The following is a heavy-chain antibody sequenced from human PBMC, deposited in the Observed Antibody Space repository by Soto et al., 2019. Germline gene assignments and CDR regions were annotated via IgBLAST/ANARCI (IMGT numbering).Heavy chain of an antibody. D-gene: IGHD3-10*01. Sequence: PGGSLRLSCAASGFTFSSYAMSWVRQAPGKGLEWVSAISGSGGSTYYADSVKGRFTISRDNSKNTLYLQRNSRRAEDTAVYYCAKGVGVGVRYYGMDVWGQGTTVTVFS. CDR3: AKGVGVGVRYYGMDV. CDR1: GFTFSSYA. V-gene: IGHV3-23*01. CDR2: ISGSGGST. J-gene: IGHJ6*02.